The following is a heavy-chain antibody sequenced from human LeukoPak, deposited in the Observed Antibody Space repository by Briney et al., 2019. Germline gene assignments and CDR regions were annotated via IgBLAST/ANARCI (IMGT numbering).Heavy chain of an antibody. CDR3: AKGGNYDFWSGYSQLAIFDY. V-gene: IGHV3-23*01. J-gene: IGHJ4*02. CDR2: ISDSGGST. Sequence: GGSLRLSCAASGFTFRKYAMSWVRQAPGKGLEWVSGISDSGGSTYYSDSVKGRFTISRDNSKNTVYLQMNSLRAEDTAVYYCAKGGNYDFWSGYSQLAIFDYWGQGTLATVSS. CDR1: GFTFRKYA. D-gene: IGHD3-3*01.